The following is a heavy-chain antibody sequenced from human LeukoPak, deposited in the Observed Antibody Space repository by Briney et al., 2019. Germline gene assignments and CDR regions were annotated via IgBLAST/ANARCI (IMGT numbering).Heavy chain of an antibody. CDR2: ADYDGSDT. V-gene: IGHV3-74*01. CDR1: GFTFSRYW. Sequence: GGSLRLSCAASGFTFSRYWMHWGRQAPGKGLVWVSRADYDGSDTSYADSVRGRFTISRDNAKNTLYLQMNSLSAEDTAVYYCATLAAAGTNYWGQGTLVTVSS. D-gene: IGHD6-13*01. J-gene: IGHJ4*02. CDR3: ATLAAAGTNY.